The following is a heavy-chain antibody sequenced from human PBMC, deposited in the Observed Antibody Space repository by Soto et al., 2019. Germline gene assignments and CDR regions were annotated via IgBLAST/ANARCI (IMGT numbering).Heavy chain of an antibody. CDR3: ARGLPYCTNGVRYPPRTYNWFDP. D-gene: IGHD2-8*01. J-gene: IGHJ5*02. CDR1: GGSFSGYY. V-gene: IGHV4-34*01. CDR2: INHSGST. Sequence: SETLSLTCAVYGGSFSGYYWSWIRQPPGKGLEWIGEINHSGSTNYNPSLKSRVTISVDTSKNQFSLKLSSVTAADTAVYYCARGLPYCTNGVRYPPRTYNWFDPWGQGTLVTVSS.